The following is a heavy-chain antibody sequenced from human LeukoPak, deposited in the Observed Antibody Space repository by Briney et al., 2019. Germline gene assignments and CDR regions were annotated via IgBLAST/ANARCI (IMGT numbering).Heavy chain of an antibody. CDR1: GYTLTELS. J-gene: IGHJ5*02. V-gene: IGHV1-24*01. CDR2: FDPEDGET. CDR3: ATVLDCSSTSCHVGWFDP. D-gene: IGHD2-2*01. Sequence: TSVKVSCKVSGYTLTELSMHWVRQAPGKGLEWMGGFDPEDGETIYAQKFQGRVTMTEDTSTDTAYMELSSLRSEDTAVYYCATVLDCSSTSCHVGWFDPWGQGTLVTVSS.